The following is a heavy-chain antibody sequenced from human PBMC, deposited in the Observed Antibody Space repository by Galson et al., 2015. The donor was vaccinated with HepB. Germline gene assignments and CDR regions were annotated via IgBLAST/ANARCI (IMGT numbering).Heavy chain of an antibody. CDR3: ARDAVAVAVTGDYYFDY. J-gene: IGHJ4*02. CDR2: ISYDTSSE. V-gene: IGHV3-30-3*01. D-gene: IGHD6-19*01. Sequence: SLRLSCAASGFTFSTYAMHWVRQAPGKGLEWVAVISYDTSSEYYADSVKGRFTISRDNSKNTLYLQMNSLRAEDTAVYYCARDAVAVAVTGDYYFDYWGQGILVTVSS. CDR1: GFTFSTYA.